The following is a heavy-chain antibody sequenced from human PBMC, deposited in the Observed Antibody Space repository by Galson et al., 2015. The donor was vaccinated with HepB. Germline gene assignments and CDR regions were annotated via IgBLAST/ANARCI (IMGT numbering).Heavy chain of an antibody. J-gene: IGHJ5*02. Sequence: SVKVSCKASGGTFSNYAIDWVRQAPGQGLEWIGGITPLFGTAKYAQIFQGRVTISADKSTSTVYMELSSLRSEDTAVYYCARDFGPPAEDGQPEFYDFWSQTHYNWFDPWGQGTLVTVSS. CDR1: GGTFSNYA. CDR3: ARDFGPPAEDGQPEFYDFWSQTHYNWFDP. D-gene: IGHD3-3*01. CDR2: ITPLFGTA. V-gene: IGHV1-69*06.